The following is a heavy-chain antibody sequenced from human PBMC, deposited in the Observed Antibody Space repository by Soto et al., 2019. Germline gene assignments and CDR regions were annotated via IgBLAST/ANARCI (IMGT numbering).Heavy chain of an antibody. Sequence: QVQLVQSGAEVKKPGSSVKVSCKASGGTFSSYAISWVRQAPGKGLEWMGGIIPIFGTANYAQKFQGRVTITADKSTSTAYMELSSLRSEYTAEYYWARGMRSGLYGDDYWGQGNLGTVSS. J-gene: IGHJ4*02. V-gene: IGHV1-69*06. CDR1: GGTFSSYA. CDR3: ARGMRSGLYGDDY. D-gene: IGHD6-19*01. CDR2: IIPIFGTA.